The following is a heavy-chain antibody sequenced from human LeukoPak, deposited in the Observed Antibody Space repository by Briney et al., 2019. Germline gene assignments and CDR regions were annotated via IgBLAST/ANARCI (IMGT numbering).Heavy chain of an antibody. D-gene: IGHD2-21*01. V-gene: IGHV3-74*01. CDR3: ARDLARNFDY. CDR1: GFTFSSYW. J-gene: IGHJ4*02. Sequence: GGSLRLSCAASGFTFSSYWMHWVRQAPAKGLVWVSRINSDGSSTSYADSVKGRFTISRDNAKNTLYLQMNSLRAEDTAVYYCARDLARNFDYWGQGTLVTVSS. CDR2: INSDGSST.